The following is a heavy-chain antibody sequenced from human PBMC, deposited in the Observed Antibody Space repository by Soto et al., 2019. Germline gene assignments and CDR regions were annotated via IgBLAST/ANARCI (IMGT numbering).Heavy chain of an antibody. Sequence: SETLSLTCAVYGGSFSGYSCTWIRQPPGTGLEWIGEINHSGSTNYNPSLKSRVTISVDTSKNQFSLKLTSVTAADTAVYYCARDKITGLFDYWGQGTLVTVSS. J-gene: IGHJ4*02. V-gene: IGHV4-34*01. CDR1: GGSFSGYS. CDR3: ARDKITGLFDY. D-gene: IGHD2-8*02. CDR2: INHSGST.